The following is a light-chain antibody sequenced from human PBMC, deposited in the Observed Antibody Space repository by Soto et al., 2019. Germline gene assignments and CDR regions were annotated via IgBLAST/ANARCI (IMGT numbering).Light chain of an antibody. V-gene: IGKV2-28*01. CDR1: QSLLHSNGYNY. Sequence: DCVMTQSPLSLPVTPGEPAPMSCRSSQSLLHSNGYNYLDRYLQKPGQSPHLLIYLGSNRASGVPGRFNGSGAGTDFTLRISRVEAEAVGVYYYIHALQTPWTFGQGNKVEIK. J-gene: IGKJ1*01. CDR2: LGS. CDR3: IHALQTPWT.